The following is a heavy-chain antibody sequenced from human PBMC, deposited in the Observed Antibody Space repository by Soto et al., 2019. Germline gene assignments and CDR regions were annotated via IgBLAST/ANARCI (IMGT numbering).Heavy chain of an antibody. V-gene: IGHV3-15*01. Sequence: GESLKISCAASGFTFSNAWMSWVRQAPGKGLEWVGRIKSKTDGGTTDYAAPVKGRFTISRDDSKNTLYLQMNSLKTEDTAVYYCTTGLSLVPLFDYWGQGTLVTVSS. J-gene: IGHJ4*02. CDR1: GFTFSNAW. CDR2: IKSKTDGGTT. CDR3: TTGLSLVPLFDY. D-gene: IGHD6-13*01.